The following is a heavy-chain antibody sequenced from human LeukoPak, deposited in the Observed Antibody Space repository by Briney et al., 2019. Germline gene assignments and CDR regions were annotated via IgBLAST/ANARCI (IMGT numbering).Heavy chain of an antibody. Sequence: SETLSLTCTVSGVSISSYYWSWIRQPPGKGLEWIGYIYYSGRTNYNPSLKSRVTISEDTSKNQFSLKLSSVAAEDTAMYYFARGSGYDWKSFYDYWGQGSLVTASS. CDR1: GVSISSYY. CDR3: ARGSGYDWKSFYDY. V-gene: IGHV4-59*01. D-gene: IGHD5-12*01. J-gene: IGHJ4*02. CDR2: IYYSGRT.